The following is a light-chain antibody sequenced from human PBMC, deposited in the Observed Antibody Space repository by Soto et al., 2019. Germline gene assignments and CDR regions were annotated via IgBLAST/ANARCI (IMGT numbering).Light chain of an antibody. V-gene: IGKV3-15*01. CDR1: QSVSSN. CDR2: GAS. CDR3: HQYNNWPPWT. J-gene: IGKJ1*01. Sequence: EIVMTHSPATLSVSPCERATLSCSASQSVSSNLAWYQQKPGQAPRLLIYGASTRATGIPARFSGSGSGTEFTLTISSLQSEDYAVYYCHQYNNWPPWTFGQGTKVDI.